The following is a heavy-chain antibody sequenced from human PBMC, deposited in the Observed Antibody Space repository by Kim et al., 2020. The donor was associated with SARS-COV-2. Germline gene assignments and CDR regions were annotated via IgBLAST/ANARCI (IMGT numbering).Heavy chain of an antibody. CDR3: ARQHPYGGNSARYGVY. D-gene: IGHD4-17*01. J-gene: IGHJ4*02. CDR2: IYYSGST. V-gene: IGHV4-39*01. CDR1: GGSISSSSYY. Sequence: SETLSLTCTVSGGSISSSSYYWGWIRQPPGKGLEWIGSIYYSGSTYYNPSLKSRVTISVDTSKNQFSLKLSSVTAADTAVYYCARQHPYGGNSARYGVYWGQGTLVTVSS.